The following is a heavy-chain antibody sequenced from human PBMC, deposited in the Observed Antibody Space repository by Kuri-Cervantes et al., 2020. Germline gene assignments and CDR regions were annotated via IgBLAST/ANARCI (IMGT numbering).Heavy chain of an antibody. D-gene: IGHD5-24*01. J-gene: IGHJ3*02. CDR2: IYYSGST. V-gene: IGHV4-39*07. CDR3: ARDPIEMATIGYAFDI. Sequence: SETLSLTCTVSGVSISSSSYYWGWIRQPPGKGLEWIGSIYYSGSTYYNPYLKSRVTISVDTSKNQFSLKLSSVTAADTAVYYCARDPIEMATIGYAFDIWGQGTMVTVSS. CDR1: GVSISSSSYY.